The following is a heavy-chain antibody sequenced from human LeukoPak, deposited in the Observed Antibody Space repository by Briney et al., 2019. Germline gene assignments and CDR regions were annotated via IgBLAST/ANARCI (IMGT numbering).Heavy chain of an antibody. Sequence: SETLSLTCTVSGGSISSSSYYWGWIRQPPGKGLEWIGSIYYSGSTYYNPSLKSRVTISVDTSKNQFSLKLSSVTAADTAVYYCARGSVVRGMSGWFDPWGQGTLVTVSS. J-gene: IGHJ5*02. D-gene: IGHD3-10*01. V-gene: IGHV4-39*07. CDR1: GGSISSSSYY. CDR3: ARGSVVRGMSGWFDP. CDR2: IYYSGST.